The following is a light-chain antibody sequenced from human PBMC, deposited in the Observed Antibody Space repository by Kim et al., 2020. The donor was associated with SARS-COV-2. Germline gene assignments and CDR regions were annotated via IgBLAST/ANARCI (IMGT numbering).Light chain of an antibody. CDR2: GAS. V-gene: IGKV3-20*01. Sequence: EIVLTQSPGTLSLSPGERATLSCRASQSVSSSYLAWYQQKPGQAPRLLIYGASSRATGIPDRFSGSGSGTDFTLTISRLEPEDFAVYYCQQYGSSPLYTFGQGTNLEI. CDR1: QSVSSSY. J-gene: IGKJ2*01. CDR3: QQYGSSPLYT.